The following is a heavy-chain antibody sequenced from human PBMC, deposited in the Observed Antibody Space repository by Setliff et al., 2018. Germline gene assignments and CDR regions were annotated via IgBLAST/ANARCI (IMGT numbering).Heavy chain of an antibody. Sequence: PSETLSLTCTASGGSISSSNWWTWVRQPPGKGLEWIGEIYLSGSINYNPSLKSRVTMSVDKSKNQFSLKLTSMTAADTAVYYCAKGGGRYHSDSWGQRILVTVS. CDR2: IYLSGSI. D-gene: IGHD1-1*01. J-gene: IGHJ4*02. V-gene: IGHV4-4*02. CDR1: GGSISSSNW. CDR3: AKGGGRYHSDS.